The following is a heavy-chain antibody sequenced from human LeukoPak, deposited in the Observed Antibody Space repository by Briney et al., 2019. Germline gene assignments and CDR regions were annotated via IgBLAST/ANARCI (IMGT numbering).Heavy chain of an antibody. V-gene: IGHV1-3*01. Sequence: GASVKVSCKASGYTFTSXXXXWVRQAPGQXXXXXXWINAGNGNTKYSQKFQGRVTITRDTSASTAYMELSSLRSEDTAVYYCARDQGYSYGYGIDYWGQGTLVTVSS. J-gene: IGHJ4*02. CDR1: GYTFTSXX. CDR2: INAGNGNT. D-gene: IGHD5-18*01. CDR3: ARDQGYSYGYGIDY.